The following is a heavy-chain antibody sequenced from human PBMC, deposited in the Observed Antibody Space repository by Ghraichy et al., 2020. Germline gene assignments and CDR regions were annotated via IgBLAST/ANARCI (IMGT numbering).Heavy chain of an antibody. D-gene: IGHD6-19*01. CDR3: GRCHWGSGGGWYVDV. V-gene: IGHV3-7*01. CDR2: IRDDGSEK. Sequence: GGSLRLSCVASGFTFRSFWMTWVRQAPGKGLEWVANIRDDGSEKHYADSVKGRFTFSRDNAKNSLYLQMNSLSAGDTAVYYCGRCHWGSGGGWYVDVWGRGTLVTVSS. J-gene: IGHJ2*01. CDR1: GFTFRSFW.